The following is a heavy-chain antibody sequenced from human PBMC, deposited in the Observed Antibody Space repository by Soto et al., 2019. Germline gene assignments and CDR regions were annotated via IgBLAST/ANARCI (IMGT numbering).Heavy chain of an antibody. CDR3: ATSSPGYYYGMDV. CDR1: GFTFSSYG. D-gene: IGHD2-15*01. V-gene: IGHV3-30*03. Sequence: QVQLVESGGGVVQPGRSLRLSCAASGFTFSSYGMHWVRQAPGKGLEWVAVISYDGSNKYYADSVKGRFTISRDNSKNTQYLQMNSLRAEDTAVYYCATSSPGYYYGMDVWGQGTTVTVSS. CDR2: ISYDGSNK. J-gene: IGHJ6*02.